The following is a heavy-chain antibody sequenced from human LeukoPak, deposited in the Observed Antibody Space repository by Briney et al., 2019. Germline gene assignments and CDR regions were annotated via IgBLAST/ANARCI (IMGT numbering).Heavy chain of an antibody. Sequence: PSETLSLTCTVSGGSISTNGDYWGWTRQPPGKGLEWIGSISYIGSTHYNPSLKSRVIISVDTSRNQFSLKLSSVTAADTAVYYCASHSLRLRWPTDLGYWGQGTLVTVSS. CDR1: GGSISTNGDY. CDR3: ASHSLRLRWPTDLGY. V-gene: IGHV4-39*01. J-gene: IGHJ4*02. CDR2: ISYIGST. D-gene: IGHD4-23*01.